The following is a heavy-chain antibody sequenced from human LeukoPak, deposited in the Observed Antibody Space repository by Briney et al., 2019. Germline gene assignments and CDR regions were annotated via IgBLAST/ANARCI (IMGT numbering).Heavy chain of an antibody. CDR3: ARSAGGSRRFDP. CDR1: GYTFTSYG. Sequence: GASVKVSCKASGYTFTSYGISWVQQAPGQGLEWMGWISAYNGDTSYAKKLQGRVTMTTDTSTSTAYMDLRSLRSDDTAVYYCARSAGGSRRFDPWGQGTLVTVSS. J-gene: IGHJ5*02. D-gene: IGHD1-26*01. CDR2: ISAYNGDT. V-gene: IGHV1-18*01.